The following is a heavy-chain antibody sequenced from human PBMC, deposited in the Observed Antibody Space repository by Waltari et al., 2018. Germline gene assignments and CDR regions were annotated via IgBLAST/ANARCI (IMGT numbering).Heavy chain of an antibody. J-gene: IGHJ4*02. CDR1: GGSFSDYY. CDR3: ARLVVVRSAVGAYYFDY. D-gene: IGHD2-15*01. Sequence: QVQLQQWGAGLLKLSETLSLTCDVYGGSFSDYYWSWIRQPPGKGLEWIGEIHHSGNTNYNPSLKSRVIVSIDTSKDQFSLKLTSVTAADTAVYYCARLVVVRSAVGAYYFDYWGQGTLVTVSS. V-gene: IGHV4-34*02. CDR2: IHHSGNT.